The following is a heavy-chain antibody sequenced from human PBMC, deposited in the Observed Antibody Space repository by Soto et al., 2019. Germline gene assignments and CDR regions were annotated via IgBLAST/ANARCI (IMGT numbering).Heavy chain of an antibody. CDR3: AKDPSGIAANHPGRLGVAPSYFDY. D-gene: IGHD6-25*01. Sequence: EVQLLESGGGLVQPGGSLRLSCAASGFTFSSYAMSWVRQAPGKGLEWVSAISGSGGSTYYADSVKGRFTISRDNSKNTLYLQMNSLRAEDTAVYYCAKDPSGIAANHPGRLGVAPSYFDYWGQGTLVTVSS. J-gene: IGHJ4*02. CDR1: GFTFSSYA. CDR2: ISGSGGST. V-gene: IGHV3-23*01.